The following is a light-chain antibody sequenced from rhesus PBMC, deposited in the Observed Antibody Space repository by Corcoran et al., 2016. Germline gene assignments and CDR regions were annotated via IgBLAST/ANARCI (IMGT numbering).Light chain of an antibody. CDR3: QHSYGTPLT. V-gene: IGKV1-74*01. J-gene: IGKJ4*01. Sequence: DIQMTQSPSSLSASVGDRVTITCRASENVNNYLPWYQQKPGKAPKLLIYAASTLQSGVPSRFSGSGSGTDYTFTISSLQPEEVATYYGQHSYGTPLTFGGGTKVEIK. CDR2: AAS. CDR1: ENVNNY.